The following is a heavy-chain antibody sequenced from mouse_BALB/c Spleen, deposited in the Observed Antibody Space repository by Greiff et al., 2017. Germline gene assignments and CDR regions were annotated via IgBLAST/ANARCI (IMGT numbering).Heavy chain of an antibody. D-gene: IGHD3-1*01. CDR2: ISYSGST. V-gene: IGHV3-2*02. J-gene: IGHJ4*01. CDR1: GYSITSDYA. CDR3: ARSGSAAMDY. Sequence: EVMLVESGPGLVKPSQSLSLTCTVTGYSITSDYAWNWIRQFPGNKLEWMGYISYSGSTSYNPSLKSRISITRDTSKNQFFLQLNSVTTEDTATYYCARSGSAAMDYWGQGTSVTVSS.